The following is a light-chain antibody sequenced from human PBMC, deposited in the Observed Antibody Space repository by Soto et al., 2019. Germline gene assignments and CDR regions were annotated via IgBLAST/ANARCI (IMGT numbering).Light chain of an antibody. CDR3: QQYNNWPRT. J-gene: IGKJ1*01. CDR1: QSVSTN. Sequence: EIVMTQSPATLSVSPGERATLSCRASQSVSTNLAWYQHKPGQAPRLLINGASSRATDVPARFSGSGSGTEFTLTISSLQSEDFAVYYCQQYNNWPRTFGQGTKVEIK. V-gene: IGKV3-15*01. CDR2: GAS.